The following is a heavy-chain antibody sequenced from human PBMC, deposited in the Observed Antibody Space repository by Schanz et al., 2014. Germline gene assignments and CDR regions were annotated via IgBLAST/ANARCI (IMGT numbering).Heavy chain of an antibody. V-gene: IGHV3-53*01. CDR1: GFTVNTNY. J-gene: IGHJ3*01. Sequence: EVQLVESGGGLIQPGGSLRLSCAVSGFTVNTNYMSWVRQAPGKGLEWISSMYINSCSTQYADSVKGRFIISRDSSKNTLFLQMNSLRAEDTAVYFCARDGGRDGYNLAFDVWGQGTLVTVSS. CDR3: ARDGGRDGYNLAFDV. CDR2: MYINSCST. D-gene: IGHD5-12*01.